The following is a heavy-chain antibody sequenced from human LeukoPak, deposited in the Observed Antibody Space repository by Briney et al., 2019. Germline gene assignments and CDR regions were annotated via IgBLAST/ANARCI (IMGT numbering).Heavy chain of an antibody. J-gene: IGHJ4*02. CDR3: AREWYSYPFFDY. D-gene: IGHD5-18*01. V-gene: IGHV1-18*01. CDR1: GYTFTSYG. CDR2: VSAYNGNT. Sequence: ASVKVSCKASGYTFTSYGISWVRQAPGQGLEWMGWVSAYNGNTNYAQKLQGRVTMTTDTSTSTAYMELRSLRSDDTAVYYCAREWYSYPFFDYWGQGTLVTVSS.